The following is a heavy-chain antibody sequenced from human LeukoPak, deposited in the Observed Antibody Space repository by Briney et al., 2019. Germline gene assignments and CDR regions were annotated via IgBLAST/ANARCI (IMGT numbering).Heavy chain of an antibody. CDR1: GFTFSSYA. D-gene: IGHD6-13*01. Sequence: PGGSLRLSCAASGFTFSSYAMSWARQAPGKGLEWVSAISGGGFSAYSADSVKGWFTISRDSSKNTLFLQMNSLRAEDTALYYCAKATSSTWYNYDYWGQGTLVTVSS. CDR3: AKATSSTWYNYDY. CDR2: ISGGGFSA. V-gene: IGHV3-23*01. J-gene: IGHJ4*02.